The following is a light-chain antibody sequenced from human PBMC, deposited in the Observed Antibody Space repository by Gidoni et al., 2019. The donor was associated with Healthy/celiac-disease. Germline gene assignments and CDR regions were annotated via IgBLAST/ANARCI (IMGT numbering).Light chain of an antibody. CDR2: SAS. J-gene: IGKJ5*01. Sequence: IQPTQSPSSVSLSVGDSVTISCRASQSIGVWLAWYQQRPGNAPNLLIYSASILHRGVPSRFSGAGSGTDFTLTISSLQPEDVGTYFCLQDDSFPLTFGQGTRLEI. CDR1: QSIGVW. CDR3: LQDDSFPLT. V-gene: IGKV1-12*01.